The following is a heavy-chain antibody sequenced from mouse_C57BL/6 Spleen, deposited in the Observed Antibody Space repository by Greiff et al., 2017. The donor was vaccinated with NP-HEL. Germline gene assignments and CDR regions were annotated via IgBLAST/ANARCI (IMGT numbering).Heavy chain of an antibody. Sequence: VKLMESGPGLVAPSQSLSITCTVSGFSLTSYAISWVRQPPGKGLEWLGVIWTGGGTNYNSALKSRLSISKDNSKSQVFLKMNSLQTDDTARYYCARTPITTVVDAMDYWGQGTSVTVSS. V-gene: IGHV2-9-1*01. CDR3: ARTPITTVVDAMDY. D-gene: IGHD1-1*01. CDR1: GFSLTSYA. CDR2: IWTGGGT. J-gene: IGHJ4*01.